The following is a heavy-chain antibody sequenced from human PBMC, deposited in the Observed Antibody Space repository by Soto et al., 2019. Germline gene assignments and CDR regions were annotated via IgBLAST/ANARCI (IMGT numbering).Heavy chain of an antibody. Sequence: SETLSLTCAVYGGSFSGYYWSWIRQPPGKGLEWIGEINHSGSTNYNPSLKSRVTISVDTSKNQFSLKLSSVTAADTAVYYCARGLIAARNLDYWGQGTLVTVSS. CDR1: GGSFSGYY. J-gene: IGHJ4*02. CDR2: INHSGST. CDR3: ARGLIAARNLDY. D-gene: IGHD6-6*01. V-gene: IGHV4-34*01.